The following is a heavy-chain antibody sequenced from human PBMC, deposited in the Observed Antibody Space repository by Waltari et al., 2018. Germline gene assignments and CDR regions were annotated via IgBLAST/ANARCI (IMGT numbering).Heavy chain of an antibody. CDR3: ARHGPYSSSWTLGAFDI. D-gene: IGHD6-13*01. V-gene: IGHV4-39*01. CDR1: GGSISSSSYY. CDR2: IYYSGST. Sequence: QLQLQESGPGLVKPSETLSLTCTLSGGSISSSSYYWGWIRQPPGKGLEWIGSIYYSGSTYYNPSLKSRVNISVDTSKNQFSLKLSSVTAADTAVYYCARHGPYSSSWTLGAFDIWGQGTMVTVSS. J-gene: IGHJ3*02.